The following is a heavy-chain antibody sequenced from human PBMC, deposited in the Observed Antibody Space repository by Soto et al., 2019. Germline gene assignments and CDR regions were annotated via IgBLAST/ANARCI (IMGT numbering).Heavy chain of an antibody. CDR1: GGSISSYY. Sequence: SETLSLTCTVSGGSISSYYWSWIRQPPGKGLEWIGYIYYSGSTNYNPSLKSRVTISVDTSKNQFSLKLSSVTAADTAVYYCARHGNDCSGGSCYGGMRYYFDYWGQGTLVTVSS. CDR3: ARHGNDCSGGSCYGGMRYYFDY. J-gene: IGHJ4*02. D-gene: IGHD2-15*01. V-gene: IGHV4-59*08. CDR2: IYYSGST.